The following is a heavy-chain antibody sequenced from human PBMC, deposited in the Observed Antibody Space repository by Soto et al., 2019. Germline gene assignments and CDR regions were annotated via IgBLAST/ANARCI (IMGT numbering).Heavy chain of an antibody. V-gene: IGHV1-69*13. CDR1: GGGNLRDYR. J-gene: IGHJ5*02. Sequence: SVKVSCKASGGGNLRDYRTTWVRRAPGQGLEWMGGIIPKLGSANYAQNFQGRVTVTADESTNTVYMELRSLRSDDTAVYYCAKDYDFWSGRNLGWFDPWGQGTLVTVSS. D-gene: IGHD3-3*01. CDR2: IIPKLGSA. CDR3: AKDYDFWSGRNLGWFDP.